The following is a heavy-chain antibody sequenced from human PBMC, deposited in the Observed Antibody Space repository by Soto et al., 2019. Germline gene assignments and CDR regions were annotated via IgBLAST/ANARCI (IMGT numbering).Heavy chain of an antibody. D-gene: IGHD6-19*01. Sequence: SETMSRTSTVSGGSSSISTYYWGCIRQSPGKGLEWIGSIFYSGTTYYNPSLKSRVTISVDTSKNQFSLRLNSVTAADTAVYYCARHVHSSGSGWCAFDIWGQGTMVTVSS. CDR1: GGSSSISTYY. CDR2: IFYSGTT. V-gene: IGHV4-39*01. CDR3: ARHVHSSGSGWCAFDI. J-gene: IGHJ3*02.